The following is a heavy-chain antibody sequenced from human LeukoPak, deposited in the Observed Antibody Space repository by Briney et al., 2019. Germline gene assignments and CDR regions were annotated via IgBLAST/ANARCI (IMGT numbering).Heavy chain of an antibody. D-gene: IGHD4-17*01. CDR1: GLTFSNRA. CDR2: ISISGNKI. Sequence: GGSLRFSCVVSGLTFSNRAMTWVRQAPGKGLEWVSSISISGNKILYADSVKGRFTISRDNSKNTLFLQMNSLQTEDTGVYFCANELRPNDYWGQGTLVTVS. CDR3: ANELRPNDY. V-gene: IGHV3-23*01. J-gene: IGHJ4*02.